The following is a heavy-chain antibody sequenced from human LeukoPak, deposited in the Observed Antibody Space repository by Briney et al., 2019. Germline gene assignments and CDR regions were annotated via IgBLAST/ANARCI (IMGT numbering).Heavy chain of an antibody. V-gene: IGHV3-49*04. CDR1: GFAFDDFA. CDR3: SRNGLVDFDY. Sequence: PGGSLRLSCTTSGFAFDDFAMSWVRQPAGKGLAWVGFIRRRAYGGAAEYAASVKGRFITSRDDSKGIAYLQMNSLKTEDTAVYYCSRNGLVDFDYWGQGSRVIVSP. J-gene: IGHJ4*02. CDR2: IRRRAYGGAA.